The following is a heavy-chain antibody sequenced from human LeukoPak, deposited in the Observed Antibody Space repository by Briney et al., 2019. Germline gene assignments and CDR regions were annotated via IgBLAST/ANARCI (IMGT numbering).Heavy chain of an antibody. CDR1: GFTVSSNY. D-gene: IGHD3-10*01. J-gene: IGHJ4*02. V-gene: IGHV3-66*01. Sequence: GGSLRLSCAASGFTVSSNYMSWVRQAPGKGLEWVSVIYSGGSTYYADSVKGRFTISRDNSKNTLYLQMNSLRAEDTAVYYCARDKIRGVIDYWGQGTLVTVSS. CDR3: ARDKIRGVIDY. CDR2: IYSGGST.